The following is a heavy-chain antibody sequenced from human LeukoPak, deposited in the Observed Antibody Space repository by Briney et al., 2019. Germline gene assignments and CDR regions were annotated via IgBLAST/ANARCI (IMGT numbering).Heavy chain of an antibody. CDR1: DDSITIYH. J-gene: IGHJ6*03. CDR2: VDHTQST. CDR3: ARGRVSSSTWYSTYYYYFYMDV. V-gene: IGHV4-59*01. D-gene: IGHD1-1*01. Sequence: SETLSLTCSVSDDSITIYHWTWIRQPPGKGLERIGYVDHTQSTHFNPSLNGRVSISRDTTNNLFALKLRSVTAGDTAVYFCARGRVSSSTWYSTYYYYFYMDVWGKGTTVTVSS.